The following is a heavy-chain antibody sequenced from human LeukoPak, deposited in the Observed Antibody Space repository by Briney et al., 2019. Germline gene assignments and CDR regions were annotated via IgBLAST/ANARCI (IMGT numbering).Heavy chain of an antibody. CDR1: GGSISSSSYY. CDR3: ARTVQLERRWFDP. D-gene: IGHD1-1*01. V-gene: IGHV4-39*01. J-gene: IGHJ5*02. CDR2: IYYSGST. Sequence: ETLSLTCTVSGGSISSSSYYWGWVRQPPGTGLEWIGSIYYSGSTYYNPSLKSRVTISVATSNNQFSLKLSSVTAADTAVYYCARTVQLERRWFDPWGQGTLVTVSS.